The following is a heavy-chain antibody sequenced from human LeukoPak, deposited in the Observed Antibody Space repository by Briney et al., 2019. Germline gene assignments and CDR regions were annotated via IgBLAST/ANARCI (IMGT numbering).Heavy chain of an antibody. CDR1: GFXFDDYA. D-gene: IGHD1-1*01. J-gene: IGHJ5*02. CDR3: ARVGNDFDP. V-gene: IGHV3-23*01. CDR2: ISASGAYT. Sequence: GGSLRLSCAASGFXFDDYAMHWVRQAPGKGLEWVSTISASGAYTYYTDSVKGRFTISRDNSKNTLYLQMNSLRADDTAVYYCARVGNDFDPWGQGTLVTVSS.